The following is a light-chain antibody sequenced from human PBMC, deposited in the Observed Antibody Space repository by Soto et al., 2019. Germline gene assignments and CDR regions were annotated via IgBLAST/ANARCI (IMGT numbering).Light chain of an antibody. V-gene: IGLV2-14*01. CDR2: EVS. CDR1: SNDVGSYNY. CDR3: GSYISSSTPLYV. J-gene: IGLJ1*01. Sequence: QSVLTQPASVSGSPGQSITISCTGTSNDVGSYNYVSWYQQHPGKAPKLMIYEVSNRPSGVSNRFSGSKSGNTASLTISGLPAQDQDDYHSGSYISSSTPLYVFGIGTKVT.